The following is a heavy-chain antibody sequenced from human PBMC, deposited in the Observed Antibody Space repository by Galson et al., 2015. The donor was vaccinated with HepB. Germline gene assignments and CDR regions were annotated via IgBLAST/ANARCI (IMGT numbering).Heavy chain of an antibody. J-gene: IGHJ2*01. CDR1: GFTVSSNY. Sequence: SLRLSCAASGFTVSSNYMSWVRQAPGKGLEWVSVIYSGGSTYYADSVKGRFTISRDNSKNTLYLQMNSLRAEDTAVYYCARDWGGSYYGYFDLWGRGTLVTVSS. D-gene: IGHD1-26*01. CDR2: IYSGGST. V-gene: IGHV3-66*02. CDR3: ARDWGGSYYGYFDL.